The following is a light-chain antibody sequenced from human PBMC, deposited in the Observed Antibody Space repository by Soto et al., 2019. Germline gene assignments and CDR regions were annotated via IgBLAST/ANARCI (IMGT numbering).Light chain of an antibody. CDR1: QGISNY. CDR2: AAS. CDR3: QKCGIAPFT. Sequence: DIQMTQSPSSLSTSVGDRVTITCRASQGISNYLAWYQQKPGKVHKILIYAASTLQSGVKYRFSGSGSGTDFTLTIRSMQPEDVATYYCQKCGIAPFTCGGGNKV. V-gene: IGKV1-27*01. J-gene: IGKJ4*01.